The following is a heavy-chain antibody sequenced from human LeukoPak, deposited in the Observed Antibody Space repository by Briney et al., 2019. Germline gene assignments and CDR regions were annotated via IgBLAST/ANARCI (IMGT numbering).Heavy chain of an antibody. D-gene: IGHD6-13*01. CDR1: GYTFTAYA. J-gene: IGHJ4*02. Sequence: GASVKVSCKASGYTFTAYAMHWVRQAPGQRLEWMGWINAGYGNTRYSQEFQGRVTITRDTSASTAYMELSSLRSEDMAVYYCARAFSSSWPGPFFDYWGQGTLVTVSS. CDR3: ARAFSSSWPGPFFDY. V-gene: IGHV1-3*03. CDR2: INAGYGNT.